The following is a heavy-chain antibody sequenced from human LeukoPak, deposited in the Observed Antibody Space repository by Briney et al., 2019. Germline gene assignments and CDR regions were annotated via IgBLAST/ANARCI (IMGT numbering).Heavy chain of an antibody. J-gene: IGHJ4*02. Sequence: GGSLRLSCAASGFTFSSYGMHWVRQAPGKGLEWVAFIRYDGSNKYYADSVKGRFTISRDNSKNTLYLQMNSLRAEGTAVYYCAKVTTLYSSSWYGLVYFDYWGQGTLVTVSS. CDR2: IRYDGSNK. V-gene: IGHV3-30*02. D-gene: IGHD6-13*01. CDR3: AKVTTLYSSSWYGLVYFDY. CDR1: GFTFSSYG.